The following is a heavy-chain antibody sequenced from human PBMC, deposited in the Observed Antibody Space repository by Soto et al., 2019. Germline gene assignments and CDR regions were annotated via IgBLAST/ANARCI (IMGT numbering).Heavy chain of an antibody. CDR1: GFTFSKYW. Sequence: EVQLVESGGGLVKPGGSLRLSFVASGFTFSKYWLTWVRQPPGKGLEWVANMDQDGSETYYGDSVRGRFTVSRDNAKNSLYLQMNSLRVEDTAVYYCVCGGNFFIYWGQGTLVTVSP. CDR3: VCGGNFFIY. V-gene: IGHV3-7*01. J-gene: IGHJ4*02. CDR2: MDQDGSET. D-gene: IGHD3-16*01.